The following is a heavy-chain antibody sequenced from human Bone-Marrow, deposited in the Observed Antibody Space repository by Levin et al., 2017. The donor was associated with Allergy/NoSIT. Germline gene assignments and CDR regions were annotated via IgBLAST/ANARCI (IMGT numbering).Heavy chain of an antibody. Sequence: AGGSLRLSCAVSGLTVRDAWMRWVRQAPGKGLEWVGRIKSKDDGETTNYAAPLKGRFTISKDESKNTLYLHMDSLKSDDTAVYYCTTDPSQYHINDPNKADYWGPGTQVAVSS. CDR2: IKSKDDGETT. J-gene: IGHJ4*02. CDR1: GLTVRDAW. CDR3: TTDPSQYHINDPNKADY. D-gene: IGHD1/OR15-1a*01. V-gene: IGHV3-15*01.